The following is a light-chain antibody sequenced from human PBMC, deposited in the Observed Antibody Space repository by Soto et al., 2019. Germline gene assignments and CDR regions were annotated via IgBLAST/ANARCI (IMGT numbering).Light chain of an antibody. J-gene: IGKJ4*01. CDR2: DAS. CDR3: HQYNNWLALT. V-gene: IGKV3-15*01. CDR1: QTVSSN. Sequence: EIVMTQSPATLSVSPVEGATVSLRASQTVSSNLAWYQQKPGQAPRLLIYDASTRATGIPVRFRGSGSGTEFTLTISSLQSEDSAVYYCHQYNNWLALTFGGGTKVDIK.